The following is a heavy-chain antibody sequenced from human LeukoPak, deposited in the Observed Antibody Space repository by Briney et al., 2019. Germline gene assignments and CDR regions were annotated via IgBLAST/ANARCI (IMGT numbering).Heavy chain of an antibody. Sequence: GGSLRLSCEASGSGFTFGNFAMSWVRQAPGKGLEWVSGISGSGYYTYYADSVKGRFTISRDNSKNTLYIQMSSLRAEDTAVYYCAKDGSWGDYYFYFYMDVWGKGTTVTVSS. CDR1: GSGFTFGNFA. D-gene: IGHD3-16*01. CDR2: ISGSGYYT. CDR3: AKDGSWGDYYFYFYMDV. V-gene: IGHV3-23*01. J-gene: IGHJ6*03.